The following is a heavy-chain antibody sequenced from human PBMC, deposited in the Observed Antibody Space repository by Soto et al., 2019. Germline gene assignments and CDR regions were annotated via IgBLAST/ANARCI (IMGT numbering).Heavy chain of an antibody. V-gene: IGHV3-11*05. D-gene: IGHD2-2*01. CDR3: ARLHQDHYYTMDV. CDR2: ISISGNYT. CDR1: GFTLSDYY. J-gene: IGHJ6*02. Sequence: QVQLAESGGDLVKPGGSLRLSCVVSGFTLSDYYMTWIRLAPGKGLEWVSYISISGNYTNYADSVKGRFTISRDSTNNSLYLQMNSLRAEDTAVYYCARLHQDHYYTMDVWGQGTTVTVSS.